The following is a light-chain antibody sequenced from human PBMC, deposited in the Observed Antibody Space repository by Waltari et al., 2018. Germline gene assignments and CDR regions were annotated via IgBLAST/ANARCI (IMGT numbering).Light chain of an antibody. J-gene: IGLJ2*01. V-gene: IGLV1-40*01. Sequence: QSVLTQQPPMSAAPALRDTISCTGSNSNIGAGYDLPWYQQLPGTAPKLLIYGSSNRPSGVPDRFSGSKSATSSSLAITGHQAEDEADDYCQSYDSSLRGSVVFGGGTKLTVL. CDR3: QSYDSSLRGSVV. CDR2: GSS. CDR1: NSNIGAGYD.